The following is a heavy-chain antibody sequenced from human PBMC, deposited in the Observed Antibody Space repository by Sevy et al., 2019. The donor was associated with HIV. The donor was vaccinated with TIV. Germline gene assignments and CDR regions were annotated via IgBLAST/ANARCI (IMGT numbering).Heavy chain of an antibody. V-gene: IGHV3-7*01. CDR3: ARDLTAPYYYYGMDV. CDR1: GFTFSSFF. D-gene: IGHD1-20*01. CDR2: IKKDGSEK. J-gene: IGHJ6*02. Sequence: GGSLRLSCAASGFTFSSFFMSWVRQAPGKGLEWVANIKKDGSEKYYVDAVKARFTISRDNARNPVYQQMNSLRAEDTGVYYCARDLTAPYYYYGMDVWGQGTMVTVSS.